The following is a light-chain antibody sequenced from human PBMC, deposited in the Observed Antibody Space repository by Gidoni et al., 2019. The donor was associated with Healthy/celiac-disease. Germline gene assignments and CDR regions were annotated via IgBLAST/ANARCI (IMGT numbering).Light chain of an antibody. CDR3: QQSYSTPLLT. CDR1: QSISSY. Sequence: DIQMTPSPSSLSASVGDRVSITCRASQSISSYLNWYQQKPGTAPNLLIYAASSLQSGVPSRFSGSGAGTDFTLTISSLQPEDFVTYYCQQSYSTPLLTFGGGTKVEIK. CDR2: AAS. J-gene: IGKJ4*02. V-gene: IGKV1-39*01.